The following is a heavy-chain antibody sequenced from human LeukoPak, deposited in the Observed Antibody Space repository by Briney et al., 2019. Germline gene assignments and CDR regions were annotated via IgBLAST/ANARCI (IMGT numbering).Heavy chain of an antibody. Sequence: GGSLRLSCAASGFTFSNAWMSWVRQAPGKGLEWVGRIKSKTDGGTTDYAAPVKGRFTISRDDSKNTLYLQMNSLKTEDTAVYYCTTDVLDGAYYYDSSGYLNDHWGQGTLVTVSS. J-gene: IGHJ5*02. CDR3: TTDVLDGAYYYDSSGYLNDH. V-gene: IGHV3-15*01. CDR1: GFTFSNAW. D-gene: IGHD3-22*01. CDR2: IKSKTDGGTT.